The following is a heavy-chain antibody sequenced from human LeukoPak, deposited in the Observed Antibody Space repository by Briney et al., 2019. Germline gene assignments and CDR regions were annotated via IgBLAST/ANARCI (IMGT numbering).Heavy chain of an antibody. CDR3: ASTADAATNS. V-gene: IGHV3-7*01. D-gene: IGHD6-25*01. Sequence: GGSLRLSCAASGFTFNSIWMTWVRQAPGKGLEWLANINNDGTYTSYADSVKGRFTISRDNARNSLHLQVNSLRTADTGPYYCASTADAATNSGGQGVQVTVSP. CDR1: GFTFNSIW. J-gene: IGHJ4*02. CDR2: INNDGTYT.